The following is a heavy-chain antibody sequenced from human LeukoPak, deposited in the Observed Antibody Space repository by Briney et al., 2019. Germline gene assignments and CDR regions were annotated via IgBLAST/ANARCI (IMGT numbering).Heavy chain of an antibody. CDR1: GGSISSGGYY. D-gene: IGHD3-3*01. V-gene: IGHV4-31*03. J-gene: IGHJ6*02. CDR2: IYYSGST. Sequence: SQTLSLTCTVSGGSISSGGYYWSWIRQHPGKGLEWIGYIYYSGSTYYNPSLKGRVTISVDTSKNQFSLKLSSVTAADTAVYYCASQDTIFGVVLSGMDVWGQGTTVTVSS. CDR3: ASQDTIFGVVLSGMDV.